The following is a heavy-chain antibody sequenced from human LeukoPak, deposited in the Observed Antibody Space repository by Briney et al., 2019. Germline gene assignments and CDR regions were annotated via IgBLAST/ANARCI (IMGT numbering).Heavy chain of an antibody. D-gene: IGHD6-13*01. Sequence: ASVKVSCKASGYTFTGYYMHRVRQAAGQPLEWMGWIGPNSGGTDYAQKFQGRFTMTRDTSISTAYMELSSLRSDDTAVYYCAKDSPEAAAGIIQHWGQGTLVTVSS. J-gene: IGHJ1*01. V-gene: IGHV1-2*02. CDR1: GYTFTGYY. CDR3: AKDSPEAAAGIIQH. CDR2: IGPNSGGT.